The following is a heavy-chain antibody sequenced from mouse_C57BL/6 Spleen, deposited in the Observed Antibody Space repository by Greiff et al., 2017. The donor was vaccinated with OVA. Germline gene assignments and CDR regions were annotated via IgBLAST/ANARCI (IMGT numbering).Heavy chain of an antibody. CDR1: GYTFTSYW. CDR2: IHPNSGST. D-gene: IGHD2-4*01. Sequence: QVQLQQPGAELVKPGASVKLSCKASGYTFTSYWMHWVKQRPGQGLEWIGMIHPNSGSTNYNEKFKSKATLTVDKSSSTAYMQLSSLTSEDSAVYYCARREDYDACAYWGQGTLVTVSA. CDR3: ARREDYDACAY. V-gene: IGHV1-64*01. J-gene: IGHJ3*01.